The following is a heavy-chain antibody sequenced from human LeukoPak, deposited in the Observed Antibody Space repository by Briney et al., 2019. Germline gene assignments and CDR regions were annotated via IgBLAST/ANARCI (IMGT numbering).Heavy chain of an antibody. V-gene: IGHV4-39*07. Sequence: SETLSLTCTVSGGSISSSSYYWGWLRQPPGKGLEWIGSIYYSGSTYYNPSLKSRVTISVDTSKNQFSLKLSSVTAADTAVYYCARVTKDGTAADYWGQGTLVTVSS. CDR3: ARVTKDGTAADY. D-gene: IGHD5-24*01. CDR1: GGSISSSSYY. J-gene: IGHJ4*02. CDR2: IYYSGST.